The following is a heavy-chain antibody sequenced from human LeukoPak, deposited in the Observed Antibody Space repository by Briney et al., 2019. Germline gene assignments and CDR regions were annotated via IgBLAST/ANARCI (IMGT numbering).Heavy chain of an antibody. D-gene: IGHD3-22*01. CDR1: GFTFSRYS. J-gene: IGHJ4*02. V-gene: IGHV3-21*01. CDR3: ARELYYYDSSGYGLAY. Sequence: PGGSLRLSCAASGFTFSRYSMNWVRQAPGKGLEWVSSITSSSIYKYYADSVKGRFTISRDNAKNSLYLQMNSLRAEDTAVYYCARELYYYDSSGYGLAYWGQGTLVTVSS. CDR2: ITSSSIYK.